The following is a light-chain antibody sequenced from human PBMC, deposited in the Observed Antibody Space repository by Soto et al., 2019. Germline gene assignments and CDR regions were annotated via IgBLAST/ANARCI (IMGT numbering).Light chain of an antibody. Sequence: DIVMTQSPEYLAVSLGESATINCKSSQTVLYSTDNRNYLAWHQQKPGQPPKLLIFWASTRESGVPDRFSGRGCETDLNLTICSLKAEDVAVFYCQKFYSPPYPFGPGTKLEIK. CDR2: WAS. V-gene: IGKV4-1*01. CDR1: QTVLYSTDNRNY. J-gene: IGKJ2*01. CDR3: QKFYSPPYP.